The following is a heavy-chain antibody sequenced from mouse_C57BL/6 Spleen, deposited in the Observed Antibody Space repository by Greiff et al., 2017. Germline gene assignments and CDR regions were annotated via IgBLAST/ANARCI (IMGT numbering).Heavy chain of an antibody. CDR1: GYTFTSYW. Sequence: QVQLQQPGAELVKPGASVKLSCKASGYTFTSYWMQWVKQRPGQGLEWIGEIDPSDSYTNYNQKFKGKATLTVDTSSSTAYMQLSSLTSEDSAVYYCARGANYGSSQGEFEYWGQGTTLTVSS. V-gene: IGHV1-50*01. CDR2: IDPSDSYT. D-gene: IGHD1-1*01. CDR3: ARGANYGSSQGEFEY. J-gene: IGHJ2*01.